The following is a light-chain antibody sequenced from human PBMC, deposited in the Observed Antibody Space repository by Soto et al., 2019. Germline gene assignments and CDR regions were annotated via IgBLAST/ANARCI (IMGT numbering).Light chain of an antibody. Sequence: QSALTQPASVSGSPGQSITISCTGTDSDIGSYNYVSWYQQHPGKAPKLIIYGVSNRPSGVSNRFSGSKSGNTASLTISGLQAEDEADYYCNSYTSSSTLRVFGGGTKLTVL. CDR2: GVS. CDR1: DSDIGSYNY. V-gene: IGLV2-14*01. J-gene: IGLJ3*02. CDR3: NSYTSSSTLRV.